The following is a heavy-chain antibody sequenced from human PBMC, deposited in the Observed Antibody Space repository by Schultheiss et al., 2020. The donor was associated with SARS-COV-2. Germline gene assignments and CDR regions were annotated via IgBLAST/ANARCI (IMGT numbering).Heavy chain of an antibody. J-gene: IGHJ6*03. V-gene: IGHV3-74*01. CDR3: AKIQLYYYYYMDV. CDR2: IDNDGSTT. CDR1: GFTFSSYW. Sequence: GGSLRLSCAASGFTFSSYWMHWVRQVPGKGLMWVSRIDNDGSTTNYADSVKGRFTISRDNAKNTLYLQMNSLRAEDTAVYYCAKIQLYYYYYMDVWGKGTTVTVSS. D-gene: IGHD1-1*01.